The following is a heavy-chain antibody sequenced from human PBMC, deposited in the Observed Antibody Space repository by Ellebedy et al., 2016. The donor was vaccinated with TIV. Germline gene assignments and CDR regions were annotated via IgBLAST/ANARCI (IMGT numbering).Heavy chain of an antibody. D-gene: IGHD6-6*01. CDR2: ILYDGSNK. CDR1: GFTFSSYA. Sequence: GESLKISXAASGFTFSSYAMHWVRQAPGKGLEWAAVILYDGSNKNYADSVKGRFTISRDNSKNTLYLRMNSLRAEDTAVYYCARDGGTSSSPLDYWGQGTLVTVSS. V-gene: IGHV3-30-3*01. J-gene: IGHJ4*02. CDR3: ARDGGTSSSPLDY.